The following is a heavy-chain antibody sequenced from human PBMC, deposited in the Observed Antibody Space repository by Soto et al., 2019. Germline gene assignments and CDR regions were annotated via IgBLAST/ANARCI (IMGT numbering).Heavy chain of an antibody. CDR3: AKLGFVLMELYYFHQ. D-gene: IGHD2-8*01. CDR2: ISGNSGKT. J-gene: IGHJ4*01. V-gene: IGHV3-23*01. Sequence: GGSLRLSCTASGFTFSSYAMSWVRQAPGKELEWVSTISGNSGKTNYAESVKGRFSISRDNSKNTVHLQLDSLRAEDTAVYFCAKLGFVLMELYYFHQWGHGTLVTVYS. CDR1: GFTFSSYA.